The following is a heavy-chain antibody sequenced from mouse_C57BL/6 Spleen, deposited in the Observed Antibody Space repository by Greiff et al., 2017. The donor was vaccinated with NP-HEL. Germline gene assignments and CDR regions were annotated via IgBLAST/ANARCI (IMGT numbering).Heavy chain of an antibody. CDR3: ARSGITTVVAPFAY. Sequence: QVQLQQPGAELVMPGASVKLSCKASGYTFTSYWMHWVKQRPGQGLEWIGEIDPSDSYTNYNQKFKGKSTLTVDKSSSPAYMQLSSLTSEDSAVYYCARSGITTVVAPFAYWGQGTLVTVSA. D-gene: IGHD1-1*01. CDR2: IDPSDSYT. J-gene: IGHJ3*01. V-gene: IGHV1-69*01. CDR1: GYTFTSYW.